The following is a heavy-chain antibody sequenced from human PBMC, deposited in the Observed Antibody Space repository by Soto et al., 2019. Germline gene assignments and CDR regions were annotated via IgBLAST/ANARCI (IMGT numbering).Heavy chain of an antibody. CDR3: AKDRGTGDYGVNAVDI. V-gene: IGHV3-23*01. Sequence: EVQLLESGGGLVQPGGSLRLSCAASGFTFSIFAMSWVRQAPGKGLEWVSTISGRGGNTYYADSVKGRFTISRDNSKNTLNLQMNGLRGEDTAVYYCAKDRGTGDYGVNAVDIWGQGTMATVSS. D-gene: IGHD7-27*01. J-gene: IGHJ3*02. CDR2: ISGRGGNT. CDR1: GFTFSIFA.